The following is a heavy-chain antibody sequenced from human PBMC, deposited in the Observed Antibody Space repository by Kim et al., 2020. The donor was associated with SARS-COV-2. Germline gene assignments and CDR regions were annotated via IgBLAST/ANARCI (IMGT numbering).Heavy chain of an antibody. Sequence: ADPGKGRFTISRANSKTTLYLQMNSLGAEDTAVYYCARNPPAMVRGVVDYWGQGTLVTVSS. V-gene: IGHV3-23*03. CDR3: ARNPPAMVRGVVDY. J-gene: IGHJ4*02. D-gene: IGHD3-10*01.